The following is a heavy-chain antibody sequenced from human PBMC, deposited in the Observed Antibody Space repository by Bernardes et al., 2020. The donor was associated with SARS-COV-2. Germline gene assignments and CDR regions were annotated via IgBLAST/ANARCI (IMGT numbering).Heavy chain of an antibody. V-gene: IGHV1-18*01. D-gene: IGHD1-26*01. CDR3: VKGGWADY. J-gene: IGHJ4*02. Sequence: ASVQVSCKASGYTFTSYGISWVRQAPGQGLEWMGWISADNGNTDYAQNFQGRVTMTTDTSTSTAYMELRSLRSDDTAVYYCVKGGWADYWGQGTLVTVSS. CDR2: ISADNGNT. CDR1: GYTFTSYG.